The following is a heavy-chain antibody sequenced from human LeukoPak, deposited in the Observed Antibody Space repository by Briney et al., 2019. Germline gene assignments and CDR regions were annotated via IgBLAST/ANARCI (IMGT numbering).Heavy chain of an antibody. CDR1: GGSISGGSYY. D-gene: IGHD2-15*01. CDR3: ARHGPKQVVHYYYYYMDV. V-gene: IGHV4-61*01. J-gene: IGHJ6*03. Sequence: SQTLSLTCTVSGGSISGGSYYWSWIRQPPGKGLEWIGYIYYSGSTKYNLSLKSRVTISVDTSKNQLSLKLSSMTAADTAVYYCARHGPKQVVHYYYYYMDVWGKGTTVTVSS. CDR2: IYYSGST.